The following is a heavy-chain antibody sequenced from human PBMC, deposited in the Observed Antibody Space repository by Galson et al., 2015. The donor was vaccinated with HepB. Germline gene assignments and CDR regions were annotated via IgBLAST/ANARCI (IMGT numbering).Heavy chain of an antibody. V-gene: IGHV1-18*01. D-gene: IGHD3-9*01. CDR2: ISAYNGNT. CDR3: ARERRYFDWLLGVGWFDP. J-gene: IGHJ5*02. Sequence: SVKVSCKASGYTFTNYGISWVRQAPGQGLEWMGWISAYNGNTNYAQKLQGRVTMTTDTSTSTAYMELRSLRSDDTAVFYCARERRYFDWLLGVGWFDPWGQGTLVTVSS. CDR1: GYTFTNYG.